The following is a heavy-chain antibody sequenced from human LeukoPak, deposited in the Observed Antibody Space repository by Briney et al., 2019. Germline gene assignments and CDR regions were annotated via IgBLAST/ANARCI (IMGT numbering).Heavy chain of an antibody. V-gene: IGHV4-34*01. CDR2: INHSGST. D-gene: IGHD3-22*01. J-gene: IGHJ4*02. Sequence: PSETLSLTCAVYGGSFSGYYWSWIRQPPGKGLEWIGEINHSGSTNYNPSLKSRVTISVDTSKNQFPLKLSSVTAADTAVYYCARGGYYDSSGYYYSHFDYWGQGTLVTVSS. CDR3: ARGGYYDSSGYYYSHFDY. CDR1: GGSFSGYY.